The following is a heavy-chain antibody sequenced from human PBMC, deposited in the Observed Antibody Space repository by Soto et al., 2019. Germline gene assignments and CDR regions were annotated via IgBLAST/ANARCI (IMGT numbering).Heavy chain of an antibody. CDR2: IYYSGST. J-gene: IGHJ6*02. CDR1: GGSISSYY. D-gene: IGHD3-10*01. V-gene: IGHV4-59*01. CDR3: ASLKGSGSYYNLNYYYYGMDV. Sequence: PSETLSLTCTVSGGSISSYYWSWIRQPPGKGLEWIGYIYYSGSTNYNPSLKSRVTISVDTSKNQFSLKLSSVTAADTAVYYCASLKGSGSYYNLNYYYYGMDVWGQGTTVT.